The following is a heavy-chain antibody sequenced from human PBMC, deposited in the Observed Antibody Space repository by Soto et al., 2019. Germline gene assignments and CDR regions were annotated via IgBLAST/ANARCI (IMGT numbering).Heavy chain of an antibody. CDR2: SVVGSGNT. J-gene: IGHJ4*02. CDR3: AATRSTMVRGVRGFDY. D-gene: IGHD3-10*01. Sequence: SVKVSCKASGFTFTSSAMQWVRQARGQRLEWIGWSVVGSGNTNYAQKFQERVTITRDMSTSTAYMELSSLRSEDTAVYYCAATRSTMVRGVRGFDYWGQGTLVTVSS. CDR1: GFTFTSSA. V-gene: IGHV1-58*02.